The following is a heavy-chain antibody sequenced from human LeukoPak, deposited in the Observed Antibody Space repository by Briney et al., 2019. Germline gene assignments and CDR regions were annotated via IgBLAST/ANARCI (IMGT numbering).Heavy chain of an antibody. CDR3: ARGDGGYYYGMDV. V-gene: IGHV3-48*03. J-gene: IGHJ6*04. Sequence: GGSLRLSCAASGFTFSTYFMHWVRQAPGKGLEWISYISSSGSTIYYADSVKGRFTISRDNAKNSLYLQLNSLRAEDTAVYYCARGDGGYYYGMDVWGKGTTVTVSS. CDR1: GFTFSTYF. D-gene: IGHD2-21*01. CDR2: ISSSGSTI.